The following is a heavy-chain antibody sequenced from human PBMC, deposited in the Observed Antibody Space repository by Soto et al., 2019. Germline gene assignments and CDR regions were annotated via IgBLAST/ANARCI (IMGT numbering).Heavy chain of an antibody. J-gene: IGHJ6*02. V-gene: IGHV1-2*04. D-gene: IGHD3-3*01. Sequence: ASVKVSCKASGYTFTGYDMHWVRQAPGQGLEWMGWINPNSGGTNYAQKFQGWVTMTRDTSISTAYMELSRLRSDDTAVYYCARGLTLFGVVINYGMDVWGQGTTVTVSS. CDR2: INPNSGGT. CDR1: GYTFTGYD. CDR3: ARGLTLFGVVINYGMDV.